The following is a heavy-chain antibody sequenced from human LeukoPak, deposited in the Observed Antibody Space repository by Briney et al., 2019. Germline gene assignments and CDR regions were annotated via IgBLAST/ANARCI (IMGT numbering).Heavy chain of an antibody. Sequence: GASVKVSCKASGYTFTGYYMHWVRQAPGQGLEWMGWINPNSGGTNYAQKFQGRVTMTRNTSISTAYMELSSLRAEDTAVYYCARVHSSGYLTDIDYWGQGTLVTVSS. CDR3: ARVHSSGYLTDIDY. J-gene: IGHJ4*02. V-gene: IGHV1-2*02. CDR1: GYTFTGYY. CDR2: INPNSGGT. D-gene: IGHD3-22*01.